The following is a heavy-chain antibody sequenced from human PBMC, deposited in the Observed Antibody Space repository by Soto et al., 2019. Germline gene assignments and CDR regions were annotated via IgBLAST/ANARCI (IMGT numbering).Heavy chain of an antibody. CDR2: IDPSDSYT. Sequence: AGESLKISCKGSGYSFTSYWISWVRQMPGKGLEWMGRIDPSDSYTNYSPSFQGHVTISADKSISTAYLQWSSLKASDTAMYYCARLPLGVAVDILTGYYLDYWGQGTLVTVSS. V-gene: IGHV5-10-1*01. CDR1: GYSFTSYW. D-gene: IGHD3-9*01. CDR3: ARLPLGVAVDILTGYYLDY. J-gene: IGHJ4*02.